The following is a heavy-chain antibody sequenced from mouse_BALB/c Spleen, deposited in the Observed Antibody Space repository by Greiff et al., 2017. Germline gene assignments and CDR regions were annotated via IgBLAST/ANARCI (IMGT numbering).Heavy chain of an antibody. Sequence: EVMLVESGGGLVKPGGSLKLSCAASGFTFSSYAMSWVRQSPEKRLEWVAEISSGGSYTYYPDTVTGRFTISRDNAKNTLYLEMSSLRSEDTAMYYCAREVYRYFDYWGQGTTLTVSS. CDR3: AREVYRYFDY. V-gene: IGHV5-9-4*01. D-gene: IGHD2-14*01. CDR1: GFTFSSYA. CDR2: ISSGGSYT. J-gene: IGHJ2*01.